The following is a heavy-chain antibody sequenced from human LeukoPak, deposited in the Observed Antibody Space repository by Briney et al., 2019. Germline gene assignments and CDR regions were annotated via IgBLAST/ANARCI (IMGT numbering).Heavy chain of an antibody. D-gene: IGHD1-26*01. Sequence: GGSLRLSCAASGFTFSTYTMSWVRQAPGKGLEWVSYISSSSSTIYYADSVRGRFTISRDNAKNSLYLQMNSLRAEDTAVYYCARGGWEFDYWGQGTLVTVSS. V-gene: IGHV3-48*04. CDR3: ARGGWEFDY. CDR1: GFTFSTYT. CDR2: ISSSSSTI. J-gene: IGHJ4*02.